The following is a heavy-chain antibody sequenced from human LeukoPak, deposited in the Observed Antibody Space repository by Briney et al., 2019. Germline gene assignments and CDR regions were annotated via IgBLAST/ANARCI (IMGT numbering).Heavy chain of an antibody. V-gene: IGHV3-43*02. J-gene: IGHJ6*03. CDR3: AKETASQLPYYYYYYYMDV. Sequence: PGGSLRLFCAASGFTFDDYAMHWVRRAPGKGLEWVSLISGDGGSTYYADSVKGRFTISRDNSKNSLYLQMNSLRTEDTALYYCAKETASQLPYYYYYYYMDVWGKGTTVTVSS. CDR1: GFTFDDYA. CDR2: ISGDGGST. D-gene: IGHD2-2*01.